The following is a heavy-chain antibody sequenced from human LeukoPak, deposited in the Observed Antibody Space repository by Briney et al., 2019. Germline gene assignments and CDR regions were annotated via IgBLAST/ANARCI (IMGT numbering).Heavy chain of an antibody. CDR3: AGLPNGWLQLGAFDI. V-gene: IGHV4-34*01. D-gene: IGHD5-24*01. CDR2: INHSGST. J-gene: IGHJ3*02. CDR1: GDFFSGYF. Sequence: SETLSLTCAVYGDFFSGYFWSWIRQLPGKGLEWIGEINHSGSTNYTPSLKSRVTISVDTSKNQFTLRLTSVTAADTAVYYCAGLPNGWLQLGAFDIWGQGTMVTVS.